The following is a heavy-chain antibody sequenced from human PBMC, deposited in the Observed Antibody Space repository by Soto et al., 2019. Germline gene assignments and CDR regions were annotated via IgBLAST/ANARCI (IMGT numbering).Heavy chain of an antibody. D-gene: IGHD2-2*01. V-gene: IGHV5-10-1*01. CDR1: GYSFTSYW. J-gene: IGHJ6*02. CDR3: ARYRVVVVPAAITYGMDV. Sequence: PGESLKISCKGSGYSFTSYWISWVRQMPGKGLEWMGRIDPSDSYTNYSPSFQGHVTISADKSISTAYLQWSSLKASDTAVYYCARYRVVVVPAAITYGMDVWGQGTTVTVS. CDR2: IDPSDSYT.